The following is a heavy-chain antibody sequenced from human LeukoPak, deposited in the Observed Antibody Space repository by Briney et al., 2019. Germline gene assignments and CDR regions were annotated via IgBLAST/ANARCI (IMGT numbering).Heavy chain of an antibody. CDR2: IYYSGST. D-gene: IGHD1-14*01. Sequence: SETLSLTCTVSGGSISSYYWSWIRQPPGKGLEWIAYIYYSGSTNYNPSLKSRVTISVDTSKNQFSLKLSSVTAADTAVYYCAKQPGGTAVFNIGAQGKMATV. V-gene: IGHV4-59*08. J-gene: IGHJ3*02. CDR3: AKQPGGTAVFNI. CDR1: GGSISSYY.